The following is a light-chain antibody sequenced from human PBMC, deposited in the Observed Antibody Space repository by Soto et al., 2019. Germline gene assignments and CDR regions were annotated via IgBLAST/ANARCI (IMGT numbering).Light chain of an antibody. J-gene: IGKJ1*01. CDR3: LQDHDDSWT. CDR2: AAS. Sequence: DIQMTQSPSSLSASLGDRVTITCLASQGISNYLAWYQQKPGKVPKLLIYAASTLQSGVPSRFSGSGSGTDFTLTISSLQPDDFATYYCLQDHDDSWTFGQGTNVDNK. V-gene: IGKV1-27*01. CDR1: QGISNY.